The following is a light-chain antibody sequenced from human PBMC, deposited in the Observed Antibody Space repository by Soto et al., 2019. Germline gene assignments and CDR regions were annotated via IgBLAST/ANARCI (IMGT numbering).Light chain of an antibody. Sequence: DIQMTQSPSSLSASIGDRVTITCRARESTSNYLNWYQQKPGKAPKFLIYDASNLQSGVPSRFSGSRSGTGFTLTISSLQPEDFAVYYCQQSYSTPFTFGGGTRVEIK. CDR2: DAS. V-gene: IGKV1-39*01. CDR1: ESTSNY. J-gene: IGKJ4*01. CDR3: QQSYSTPFT.